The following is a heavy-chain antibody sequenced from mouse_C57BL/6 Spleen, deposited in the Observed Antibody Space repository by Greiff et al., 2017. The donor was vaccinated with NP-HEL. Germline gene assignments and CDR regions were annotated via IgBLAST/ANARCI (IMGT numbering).Heavy chain of an antibody. Sequence: QVQLQQPGAELVRPGSSVKLSCKASGYTFTSYWMDWVKQRPGQGLEWIGNIYPSDSETHYNQKFKDKATLTVDKSSSTAYMQLSSLTSEDSAVYYCARYDSIKGDFDYWGQGTTLTVSS. J-gene: IGHJ2*01. V-gene: IGHV1-61*01. CDR2: IYPSDSET. D-gene: IGHD1-1*01. CDR3: ARYDSIKGDFDY. CDR1: GYTFTSYW.